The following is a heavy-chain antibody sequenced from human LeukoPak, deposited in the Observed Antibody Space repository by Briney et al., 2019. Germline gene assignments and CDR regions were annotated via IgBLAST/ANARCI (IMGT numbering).Heavy chain of an antibody. CDR3: ARLAQTTVTLHYYFDY. CDR2: IYYSGTT. CDR1: GGSVSSGSYY. Sequence: PETPCLTCTVSGGSVSSGSYYWSWIRQPPGKGLEWIGSIYYSGTTYYNPSLESRVTVSVDTSKNQFSLNLSSVTAADTAVYYCARLAQTTVTLHYYFDYWGQGTRVPVSS. D-gene: IGHD4-17*01. V-gene: IGHV4-39*01. J-gene: IGHJ4*02.